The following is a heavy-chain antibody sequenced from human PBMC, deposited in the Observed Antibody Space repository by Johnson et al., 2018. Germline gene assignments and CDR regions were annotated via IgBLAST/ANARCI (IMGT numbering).Heavy chain of an antibody. CDR2: ITGTGDST. D-gene: IGHD3-22*01. V-gene: IGHV3-23*04. Sequence: LVQSGGGLVQPGGSLRLSCAASGFTFSSFAMSWVRLAPGKGLEWVSTITGTGDSTYFADSVRGRFTSSRDNSKNTMYLEMNDVGDEDTAIYSCAKVYYYDPVVYERALDVWGQGTMVTVSS. CDR1: GFTFSSFA. J-gene: IGHJ3*01. CDR3: AKVYYYDPVVYERALDV.